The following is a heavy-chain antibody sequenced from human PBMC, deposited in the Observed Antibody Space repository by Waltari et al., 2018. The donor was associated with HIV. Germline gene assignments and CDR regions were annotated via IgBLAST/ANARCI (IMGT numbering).Heavy chain of an antibody. CDR1: GGTFSSYA. J-gene: IGHJ4*02. D-gene: IGHD2-2*01. CDR3: ASDCSSTSCYGGYFDY. V-gene: IGHV1-69*01. Sequence: QVQLVQSGAEVKKHGSSVKVSCKASGGTFSSYAISWVRQAPGQGLEWMGGILPIFGTANYEQKFQGRVTITADESTSTAYMGLSSLRSEDTAVYYCASDCSSTSCYGGYFDYWGQGTLVTVSS. CDR2: ILPIFGTA.